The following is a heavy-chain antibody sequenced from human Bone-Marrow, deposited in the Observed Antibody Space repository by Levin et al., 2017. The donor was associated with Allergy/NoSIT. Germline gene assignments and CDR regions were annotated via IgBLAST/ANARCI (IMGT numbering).Heavy chain of an antibody. J-gene: IGHJ3*02. CDR1: GGSISSSSYY. V-gene: IGHV4-39*01. CDR2: IYYSGST. D-gene: IGHD3-22*01. Sequence: GSLRLSCTVSGGSISSSSYYWGWIRQPPGKGLEWIGSIYYSGSTYYNPSLKSRVTISVDTSKNQFSLKLSSVTAAATAVYYCARRATYYDSSGYYANACDIWGQGTMVTVSS. CDR3: ARRATYYDSSGYYANACDI.